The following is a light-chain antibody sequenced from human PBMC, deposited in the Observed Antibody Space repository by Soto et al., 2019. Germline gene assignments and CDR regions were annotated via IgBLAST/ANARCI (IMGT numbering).Light chain of an antibody. CDR2: DTS. CDR1: QGIGDT. J-gene: IGKJ1*01. V-gene: IGKV3-15*01. CDR3: QQHNNLPRT. Sequence: EVVLTQSPATRSVSPGEGVTLSCRASQGIGDTLAWYQHKPGQTPRLLIYDTSTRATGIPARFSGSGSGTEFTLTIGSLLAKDCTLDFCQQHNNLPRTFGQET.